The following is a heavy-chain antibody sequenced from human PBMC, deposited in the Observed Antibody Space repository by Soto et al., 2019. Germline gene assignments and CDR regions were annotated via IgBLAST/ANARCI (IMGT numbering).Heavy chain of an antibody. CDR1: GFTFSSYW. D-gene: IGHD6-13*01. CDR3: ARIAATGRGWDV. CDR2: IKQDGSEE. Sequence: EVQLVESGGGLVQPGGSLRLSCVDSGFTFSSYWMSWVRQAPVKGLEWVGNIKQDGSEENYVDSLKGRFTISRDNAKNSMYLQMNSLRAEDTAGYYCARIAATGRGWDVWGQGTTVVVSS. J-gene: IGHJ6*02. V-gene: IGHV3-7*01.